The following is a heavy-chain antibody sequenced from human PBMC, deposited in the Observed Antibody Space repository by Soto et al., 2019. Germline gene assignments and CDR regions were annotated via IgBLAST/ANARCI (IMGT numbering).Heavy chain of an antibody. Sequence: QVQLVESGGDVVQPGRSLRLSCAASGFTFKDCAMHWVRQAPGKGLEWVSIIFNDAGNEYYTESVKGRFTISRDNSKNTLYLQMNSLRDEDTAVYYCAKEKGTGRAPNGAYVWGRGTRVTVSS. CDR3: AKEKGTGRAPNGAYV. CDR1: GFTFKDCA. J-gene: IGHJ3*01. D-gene: IGHD2-8*02. CDR2: IFNDAGNE. V-gene: IGHV3-30-3*02.